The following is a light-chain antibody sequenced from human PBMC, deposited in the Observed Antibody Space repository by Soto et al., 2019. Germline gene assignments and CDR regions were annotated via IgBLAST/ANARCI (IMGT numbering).Light chain of an antibody. V-gene: IGLV6-57*01. CDR3: QSFDSSDQV. CDR2: EDN. CDR1: GGSIASNY. Sequence: NFMLTQPHSVSASPGKTITISCTRSGGSIASNYVQWYQQRPGSSPTTVIYEDNQRPSGVPDRFSGSIDSSSNSASLTISGLKTEDEATYYCQSFDSSDQVFGGGTKVTVL. J-gene: IGLJ3*02.